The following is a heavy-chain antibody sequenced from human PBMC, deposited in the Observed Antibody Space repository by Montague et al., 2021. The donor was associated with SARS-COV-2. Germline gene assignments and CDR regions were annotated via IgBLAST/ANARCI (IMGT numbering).Heavy chain of an antibody. CDR1: GGSVSSSSYY. D-gene: IGHD3-10*01. Sequence: SETLSLTCTVSGGSVSSSSYYWGWIRQPPGKGLEWIGCIYYTGSTYSNPSLKSRVTISVDTSKNQFSLKLSSVTAADTAVYYCARHITGSGNAFDIWGQGTMVTVSS. CDR2: IYYTGST. V-gene: IGHV4-39*01. CDR3: ARHITGSGNAFDI. J-gene: IGHJ3*02.